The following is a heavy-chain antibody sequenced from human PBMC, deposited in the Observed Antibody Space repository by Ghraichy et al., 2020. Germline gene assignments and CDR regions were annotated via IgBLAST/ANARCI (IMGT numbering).Heavy chain of an antibody. V-gene: IGHV3-23*01. CDR1: GFTFSTYA. J-gene: IGHJ6*02. CDR3: ARRVTTATIGMDV. D-gene: IGHD4-17*01. Sequence: GGSLRLSCAASGFTFSTYAMSWVRQAPGEGLEWVSVINTNGAATYYADSVKGWFTISRDNSKNTLYMQMNSLRDEDTAVYYCARRVTTATIGMDVWGQGTSVTVSS. CDR2: INTNGAAT.